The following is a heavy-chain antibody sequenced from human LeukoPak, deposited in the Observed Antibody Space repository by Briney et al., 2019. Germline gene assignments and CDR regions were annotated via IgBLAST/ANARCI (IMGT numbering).Heavy chain of an antibody. CDR2: IIPIFGTA. CDR3: ARDSYDSSGYFSQDAFDI. Sequence: GASVKVSCKASGGTFSSYAISWVRQAPGQGLEWMGGIIPIFGTANYAQKFQGRVTITTDASTSTAYMELSSLRSEDTAVYYCARDSYDSSGYFSQDAFDIWGQGTMVTVSS. CDR1: GGTFSSYA. V-gene: IGHV1-69*05. J-gene: IGHJ3*02. D-gene: IGHD3-22*01.